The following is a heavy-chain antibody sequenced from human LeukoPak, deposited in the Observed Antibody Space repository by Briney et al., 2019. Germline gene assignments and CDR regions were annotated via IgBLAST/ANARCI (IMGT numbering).Heavy chain of an antibody. J-gene: IGHJ3*02. V-gene: IGHV4-39*07. CDR2: IYYSGST. D-gene: IGHD3-10*01. CDR3: ARSDGYGLVGI. CDR1: GGSISSSSYY. Sequence: SETLSPTCTVSGGSISSSSYYWGWIRQPPGKGLEWIGSIYYSGSTYYNPSLKSRVTISVDTSKNQFSLKLSSVTAADTAVYYCARSDGYGLVGIWGQGTMVTVSS.